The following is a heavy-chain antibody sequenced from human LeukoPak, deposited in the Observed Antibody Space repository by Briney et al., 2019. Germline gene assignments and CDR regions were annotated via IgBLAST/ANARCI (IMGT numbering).Heavy chain of an antibody. CDR1: GYTFTGYY. CDR3: ARGYSYGSDY. D-gene: IGHD5-18*01. V-gene: IGHV1-2*06. Sequence: ASVTVSCTASGYTFTGYYMHWVRQAPGQGLEWMGRINPSSGGTNYAQKFQGRVTMTRDTSISTAHMELSRLRSDDTAVYYCARGYSYGSDYWGQGTLVTVSS. CDR2: INPSSGGT. J-gene: IGHJ4*02.